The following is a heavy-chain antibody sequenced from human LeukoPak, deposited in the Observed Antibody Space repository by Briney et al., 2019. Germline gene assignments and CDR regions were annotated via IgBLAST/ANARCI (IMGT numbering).Heavy chain of an antibody. V-gene: IGHV1-46*01. CDR1: GYTFTSYY. CDR3: ARVHDIHYYYMDV. D-gene: IGHD3-9*01. J-gene: IGHJ6*03. Sequence: GASVKVSCKASGYTFTSYYMHWVRQDPGQGLEWMGIINPSGGSTSYAQKFQGRVTMTRDMSTSTVYMELSSLRSEDTAVYYCARVHDIHYYYMDVWGKGTTVTVSS. CDR2: INPSGGST.